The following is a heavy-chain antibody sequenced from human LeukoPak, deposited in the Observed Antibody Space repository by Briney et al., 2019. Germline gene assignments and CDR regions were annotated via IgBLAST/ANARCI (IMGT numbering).Heavy chain of an antibody. Sequence: PSETLSLTCTVSGGSVSSYYRSWIRQPPGKGLEWIGYIYYSGSTNYNPSLKSRVTISVDTSKNQFSLKLSSVTAADTAVYYCARDGVGNGFDYWGQGTLVTVSS. CDR3: ARDGVGNGFDY. J-gene: IGHJ4*02. CDR1: GGSVSSYY. V-gene: IGHV4-59*02. D-gene: IGHD1-26*01. CDR2: IYYSGST.